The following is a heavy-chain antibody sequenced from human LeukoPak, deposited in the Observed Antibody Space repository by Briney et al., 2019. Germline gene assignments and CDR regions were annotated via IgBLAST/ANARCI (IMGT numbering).Heavy chain of an antibody. J-gene: IGHJ4*02. V-gene: IGHV1-69*13. CDR2: IIPIFGTA. CDR3: ARIAGDIAARPSGLDY. D-gene: IGHD6-6*01. Sequence: SVKVSCKASGGTFSSYAISWVRQAPGQGLEWMGGIIPIFGTANYAQKFQGRVTITADESTSTAYMELSSLRSEDTAVYYCARIAGDIAARPSGLDYWGQGTLVTVSS. CDR1: GGTFSSYA.